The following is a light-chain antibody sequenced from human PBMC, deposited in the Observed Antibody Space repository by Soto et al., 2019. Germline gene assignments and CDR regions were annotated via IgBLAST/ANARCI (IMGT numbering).Light chain of an antibody. CDR2: DAS. CDR1: QSIGTF. CDR3: QQRATWT. Sequence: EIVLTQSPATLSLSPGERATLSCRASQSIGTFLVWYQQKPGQAPRLLIYDASNRATGIPARFSGSGSGTDFTLTISSLEPEDFAVYYCQQRATWTFGQGTKVDI. V-gene: IGKV3-11*01. J-gene: IGKJ1*01.